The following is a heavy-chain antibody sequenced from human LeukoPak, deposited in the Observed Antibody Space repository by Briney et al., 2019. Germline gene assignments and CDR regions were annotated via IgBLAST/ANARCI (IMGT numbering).Heavy chain of an antibody. D-gene: IGHD6-13*01. V-gene: IGHV1-18*01. CDR2: ISAYNGNT. CDR1: GYTFTSYG. Sequence: ASVKVSCTASGYTFTSYGITWVRQAPGQGLEWMGWISAYNGNTNYAQKLPGRVTMTTDTSTSTAYMELRSLRSDDTAVYYCARGRAAASFSGPNWFDPWGQGTLVTVSS. J-gene: IGHJ5*02. CDR3: ARGRAAASFSGPNWFDP.